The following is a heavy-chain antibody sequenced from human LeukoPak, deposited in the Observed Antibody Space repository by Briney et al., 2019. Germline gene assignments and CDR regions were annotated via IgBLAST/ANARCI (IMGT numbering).Heavy chain of an antibody. CDR3: AKRGGTESFYYYYYMDV. Sequence: GGSLRLSCEASGFTFDAYAMHWVRQAPGKGLEWVSLINKGGSATYYADSVKGRFTISRDNSKNTLYLQMNSLSAEDTAEYYCAKRGGTESFYYYYYMDVWGKGTTVTVSS. D-gene: IGHD2-15*01. V-gene: IGHV3-23*03. J-gene: IGHJ6*03. CDR2: INKGGSAT. CDR1: GFTFDAYA.